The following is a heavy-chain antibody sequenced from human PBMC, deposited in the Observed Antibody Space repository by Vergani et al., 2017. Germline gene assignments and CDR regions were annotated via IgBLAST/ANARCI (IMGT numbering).Heavy chain of an antibody. Sequence: EVQLVESGGGLVKPGGSLRLSCAASGFTFSSYSMNWVRQAPGKGLEWVSSISSSSSYIYYADSVKGRFTISRDNAKNSLYLQMNSLRAEDAAVYYCASSLSGGNCSSTSCYGGRFDRWGQVSLVTVYS. V-gene: IGHV3-21*01. D-gene: IGHD2-2*01. CDR2: ISSSSSYI. CDR3: ASSLSGGNCSSTSCYGGRFDR. J-gene: IGHJ5*02. CDR1: GFTFSSYS.